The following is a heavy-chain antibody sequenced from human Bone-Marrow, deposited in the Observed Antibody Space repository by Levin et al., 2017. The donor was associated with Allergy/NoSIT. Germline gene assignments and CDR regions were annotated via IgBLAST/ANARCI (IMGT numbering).Heavy chain of an antibody. CDR1: GFTFSSYA. V-gene: IGHV3-23*01. J-gene: IGHJ5*02. D-gene: IGHD2-2*01. Sequence: GGSLRLSCAASGFTFSSYAMSWVRQAPGKGLEWVSAISGSGGSTYYADSVKGRFTISRDNSKNTLYLQMNSLRAEDTAVYYCAKDPPGHRVVPAAISHPNWFDPWGQGTLVTVSS. CDR3: AKDPPGHRVVPAAISHPNWFDP. CDR2: ISGSGGST.